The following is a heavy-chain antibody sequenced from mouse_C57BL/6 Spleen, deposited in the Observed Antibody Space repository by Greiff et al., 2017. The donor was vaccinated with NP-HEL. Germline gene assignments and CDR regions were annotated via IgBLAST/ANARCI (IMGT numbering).Heavy chain of an antibody. D-gene: IGHD2-4*01. J-gene: IGHJ1*03. CDR2: IYPRSGNT. CDR1: GYTFTSYG. CDR3: ARRNYYDYDGYFDV. Sequence: QVQLKESGAELARPGASVKLSCKASGYTFTSYGISWVKQRTGQGLEWIGEIYPRSGNTYYNEKFKGKATLTADKSSSTAYMELRSLTSEDSAVYFCARRNYYDYDGYFDVWGTGTTVTVSS. V-gene: IGHV1-81*01.